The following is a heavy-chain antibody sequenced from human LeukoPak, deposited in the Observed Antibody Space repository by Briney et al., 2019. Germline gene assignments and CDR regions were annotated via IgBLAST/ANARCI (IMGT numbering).Heavy chain of an antibody. Sequence: QPGGSLRLSCEASAFTFSKYGIHWGRQTPGKGLEWVAAISSDGVEKHYAGSVKGRFTISRDNSKSTLYLQMNSLRAEDTALYYCAREGHHAILTGYSPLEYYFYYMDVWGKGTTVTVSS. V-gene: IGHV3-30*04. J-gene: IGHJ6*03. CDR2: ISSDGVEK. CDR3: AREGHHAILTGYSPLEYYFYYMDV. D-gene: IGHD3-9*01. CDR1: AFTFSKYG.